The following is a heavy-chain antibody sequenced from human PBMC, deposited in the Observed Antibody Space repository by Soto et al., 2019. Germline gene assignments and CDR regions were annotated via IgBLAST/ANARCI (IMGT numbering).Heavy chain of an antibody. J-gene: IGHJ4*02. Sequence: SETLSLTCAVSGGSFTSNNWWTWVRQPPGQGLEWIGEIYRTGSTNYNPSLKSRVTISLDKSENQFSLKVTSLTAADTAVYYCASRYPRTSVDYWGQGTLVTVSS. V-gene: IGHV4-4*02. CDR1: GGSFTSNNW. CDR2: IYRTGST. CDR3: ASRYPRTSVDY. D-gene: IGHD1-7*01.